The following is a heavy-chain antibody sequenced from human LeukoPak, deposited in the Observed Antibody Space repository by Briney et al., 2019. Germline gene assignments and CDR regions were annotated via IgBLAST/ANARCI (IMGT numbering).Heavy chain of an antibody. CDR3: ARDPGLAAGTIDY. V-gene: IGHV4-30-2*01. CDR1: GGSISSGGYY. D-gene: IGHD6-13*01. J-gene: IGHJ4*02. CDR2: IYHSGST. Sequence: PSETLSLTCTVSGGSISSGGYYWSWIRQPPGKGLEWIGYIYHSGSTYYNPSLKSRVTISVDRSKNQFSLKLSSVTAADTAVYYCARDPGLAAGTIDYWGQGTLVTVSS.